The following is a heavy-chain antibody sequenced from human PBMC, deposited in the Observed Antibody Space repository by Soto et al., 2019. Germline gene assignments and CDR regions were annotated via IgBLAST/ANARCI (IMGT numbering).Heavy chain of an antibody. D-gene: IGHD1-1*01. CDR2: ISADGNNT. V-gene: IGHV3-74*01. CDR3: ARRTDAYNWADY. CDR1: GFMFSSHW. J-gene: IGHJ4*02. Sequence: PGGSLRLSCAASGFMFSSHWMHWVRQAPGKGLVWVSRISADGNNTNYADSVKGRFTISRDNARNTLFLHMSSLTADDTAVYYCARRTDAYNWADYWGQGTLVTVSS.